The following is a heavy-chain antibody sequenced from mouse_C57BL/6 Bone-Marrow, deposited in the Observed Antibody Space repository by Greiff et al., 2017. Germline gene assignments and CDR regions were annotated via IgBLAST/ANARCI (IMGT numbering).Heavy chain of an antibody. CDR3: ARGSNYEREMDY. CDR1: GYTFTTYP. D-gene: IGHD2-5*01. Sequence: VKLVESGAELVKPGASVKMSCKASGYTFTTYPIEWMKQNHGKSLEWIGNFHPYNDDTKYNEKFKGKATLTVEKSSSTVYLELSRLTSDDSAVYYCARGSNYEREMDYWGQGTSVTVSS. V-gene: IGHV1-47*01. CDR2: FHPYNDDT. J-gene: IGHJ4*01.